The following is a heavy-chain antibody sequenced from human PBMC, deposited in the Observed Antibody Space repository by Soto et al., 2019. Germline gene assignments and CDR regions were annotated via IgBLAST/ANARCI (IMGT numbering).Heavy chain of an antibody. J-gene: IGHJ4*02. D-gene: IGHD2-15*01. CDR2: INPSGGST. CDR3: ARQYCSGGSCYTLDY. CDR1: GYTFTSYA. V-gene: IGHV1-46*01. Sequence: AASVKVSCKASGYTFTSYAMHWVRQAPGQGLEWMGIINPSGGSTSYAQKFQGRVTMTRDTSTSTVYMELSSLRSEDTAVYYCARQYCSGGSCYTLDYWGQGTLVTVSS.